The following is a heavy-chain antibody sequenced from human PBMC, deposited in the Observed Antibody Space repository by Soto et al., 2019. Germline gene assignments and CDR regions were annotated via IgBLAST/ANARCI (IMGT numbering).Heavy chain of an antibody. CDR2: IIPIFGTA. CDR3: ARGARFLEWLSFDH. CDR1: GDTFNRYA. V-gene: IGHV1-69*13. J-gene: IGHJ4*02. Sequence: QVQLEQSGAEVKTLGSSVKVSCKASGDTFNRYAISWVRQAPGQGLEWMGGIIPIFGTANYAPQFQDRVAISADESTTTAYMELTSLKSEDTAVYFCARGARFLEWLSFDHWGQGILVTVSS. D-gene: IGHD3-3*01.